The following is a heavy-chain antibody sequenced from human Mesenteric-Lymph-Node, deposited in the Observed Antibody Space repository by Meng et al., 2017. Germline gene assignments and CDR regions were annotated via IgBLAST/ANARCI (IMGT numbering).Heavy chain of an antibody. D-gene: IGHD1-14*01. CDR1: GGSSSRYY. J-gene: IGHJ3*02. Sequence: SETLSPTCTISGGSSSRYYWGWPRQPPGKGLEWIGTLDYTGSTHYNPSLKSRVTLSVDTSKNQFSLKLSSVTAANTAVYYCGGDTGGDAFDIWGQGTMVTVSS. V-gene: IGHV4-39*07. CDR2: LDYTGST. CDR3: GGDTGGDAFDI.